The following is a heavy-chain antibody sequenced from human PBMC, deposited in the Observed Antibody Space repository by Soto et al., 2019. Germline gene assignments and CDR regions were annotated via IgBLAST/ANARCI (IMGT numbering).Heavy chain of an antibody. CDR1: GFTFSSYW. Sequence: PGGSLRLSCAASGFTFSSYWMSWVRQAPGKGLEWVANIKQDGSEKYYVDSVKGRFTISRDNAKNSLYLQMNSLRAEDTAVYYCARDSRCSSTSCYTDYYYGMDVGGQGTTVTVSS. CDR2: IKQDGSEK. V-gene: IGHV3-7*01. D-gene: IGHD2-2*02. CDR3: ARDSRCSSTSCYTDYYYGMDV. J-gene: IGHJ6*02.